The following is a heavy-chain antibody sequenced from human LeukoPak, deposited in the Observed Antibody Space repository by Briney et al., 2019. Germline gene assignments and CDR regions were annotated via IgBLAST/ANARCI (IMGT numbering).Heavy chain of an antibody. J-gene: IGHJ6*02. CDR1: GFTFSSYE. Sequence: GGSLRLSCAASGFTFSSYEMNWVRQAPGKGLEWISYISDTSAYTNYAESLRGRFTISRDNAKNSLYLRVHSLRPEDTAIYYCARVPDYYDSSGASSKYYYGLDVWGRGTTVTVSS. D-gene: IGHD3-22*01. V-gene: IGHV3-48*03. CDR3: ARVPDYYDSSGASSKYYYGLDV. CDR2: ISDTSAYT.